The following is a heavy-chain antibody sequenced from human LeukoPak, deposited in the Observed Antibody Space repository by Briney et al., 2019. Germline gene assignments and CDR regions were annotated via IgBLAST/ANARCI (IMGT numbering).Heavy chain of an antibody. CDR1: GDSISSHSYF. Sequence: SETLSLTCTVSGDSISSHSYFWGWIRQPPGKGLEWIGNIHYIGSTYYNPSLKSRVTISVDTSTNQFSLKLSSVTAADTAVYYCAKTLPYSGGWRATFDFWAREPWSPSPQ. J-gene: IGHJ4*02. CDR2: IHYIGST. D-gene: IGHD6-19*01. V-gene: IGHV4-39*01. CDR3: AKTLPYSGGWRATFDF.